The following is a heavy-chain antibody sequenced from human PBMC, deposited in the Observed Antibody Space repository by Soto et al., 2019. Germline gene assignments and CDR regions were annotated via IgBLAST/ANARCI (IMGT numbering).Heavy chain of an antibody. J-gene: IGHJ4*02. Sequence: ASVKVSCKASGFTFTSSAVQWVRQARGQRLEWIGWIVVGSGNTNYAQKFQERVTITSDMSPSTAYMDLSSLRSEDTAVYYCAAVPLILGRFYGSSWYFDYWGQGSLVTVSS. D-gene: IGHD6-13*01. CDR1: GFTFTSSA. CDR2: IVVGSGNT. V-gene: IGHV1-58*01. CDR3: AAVPLILGRFYGSSWYFDY.